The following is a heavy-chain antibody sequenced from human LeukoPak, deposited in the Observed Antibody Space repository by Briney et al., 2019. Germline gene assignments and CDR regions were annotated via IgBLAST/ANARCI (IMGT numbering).Heavy chain of an antibody. CDR3: ARARTGSYYSTFEH. CDR2: ISYGETNY. D-gene: IGHD3-10*01. Sequence: PGGSLRLSCTASGFTFSAYAMHWVRLAPGKGLEWVAVISYGETNYYYAESVKGRFSISRDDSKNTLVLQMNSLTTEDTGVYYCARARTGSYYSTFEHWGPGTLVSVSS. J-gene: IGHJ1*01. CDR1: GFTFSAYA. V-gene: IGHV3-30*04.